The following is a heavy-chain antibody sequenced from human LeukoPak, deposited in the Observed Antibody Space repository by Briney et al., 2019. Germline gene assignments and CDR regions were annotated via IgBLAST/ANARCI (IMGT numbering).Heavy chain of an antibody. V-gene: IGHV3-9*01. J-gene: IGHJ6*03. CDR3: AKDVSRRYCSGGSCYYMDV. CDR1: GLTFDDYA. CDR2: FSWNSGSI. D-gene: IGHD2-15*01. Sequence: GGSRRPSCAPPGLTFDDYAMHWSRQVPGRGLEWVSGFSWNSGSIGYADSVKGRFTISRDNAKNSLYLQMNSLRAEDTALYYCAKDVSRRYCSGGSCYYMDVWGKGTTVTISS.